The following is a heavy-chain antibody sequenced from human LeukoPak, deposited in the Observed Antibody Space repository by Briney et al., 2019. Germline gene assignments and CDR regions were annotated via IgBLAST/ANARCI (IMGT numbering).Heavy chain of an antibody. Sequence: GGSLRPSCIASGFTFSSYEMSWVRQAPGKGLEWVSYISSSSGIFYADSVKGRFTISRDNAKNSPYLQMNSLRAEDTAVYYCARGFSYWGQGTLVTVSS. J-gene: IGHJ4*02. V-gene: IGHV3-48*03. CDR3: ARGFSY. CDR2: ISSSSGI. CDR1: GFTFSSYE.